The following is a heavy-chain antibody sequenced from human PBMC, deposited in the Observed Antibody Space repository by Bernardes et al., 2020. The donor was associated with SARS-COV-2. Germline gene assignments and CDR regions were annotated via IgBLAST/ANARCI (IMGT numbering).Heavy chain of an antibody. CDR1: GFTFSSYW. D-gene: IGHD2-2*01. V-gene: IGHV3-7*04. CDR3: ARENVYCSSTSCYAPPYNWFDP. Sequence: GGSLRLSCAASGFTFSSYWMSWVRQAPGKGLEWVANIKQDGSEKYYVDSVKGRFTISRDNAKNSLYLQMNSLRAEDTAVYYCARENVYCSSTSCYAPPYNWFDPWGQGTLVTVSS. J-gene: IGHJ5*02. CDR2: IKQDGSEK.